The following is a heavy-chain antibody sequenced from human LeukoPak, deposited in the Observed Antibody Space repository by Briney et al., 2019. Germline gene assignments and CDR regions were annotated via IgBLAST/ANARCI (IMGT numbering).Heavy chain of an antibody. CDR2: INQDGSET. D-gene: IGHD2-2*01. CDR1: KFTSGHSFTNDW. V-gene: IGHV3-7*01. CDR3: SAILYH. J-gene: IGHJ4*02. Sequence: GGSLRLSCVASKFTSGHSFTNDWMSWVRQAPGKGLEWVANINQDGSETYYVDSVKGRFTMSRDNAKKSVSLQMNSLRADDTAIYYCSAILYHWGQGTLVTVSS.